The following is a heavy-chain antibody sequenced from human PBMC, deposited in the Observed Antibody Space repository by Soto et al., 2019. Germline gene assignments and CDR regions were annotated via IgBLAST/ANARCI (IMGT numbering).Heavy chain of an antibody. CDR1: GYSFTSYW. V-gene: IGHV5-51*01. J-gene: IGHJ6*02. Sequence: GESLKISCKGSGYSFTSYWIGWVRQMPGKGLEWMGIIYPGDSDTRYSPSFQGQVTISADKSISTAYLQWSSLKASDTAMYYCARTRSSWSDYYYYYGMDVWGQGTTVTVS. CDR3: ARTRSSWSDYYYYYGMDV. D-gene: IGHD6-13*01. CDR2: IYPGDSDT.